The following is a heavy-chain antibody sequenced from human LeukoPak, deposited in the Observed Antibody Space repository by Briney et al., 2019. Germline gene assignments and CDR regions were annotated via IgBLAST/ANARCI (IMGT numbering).Heavy chain of an antibody. D-gene: IGHD3-22*01. Sequence: PGGSLRLSCAASGFTFSSYAMHWVRQAPGKGLEWVAVISYDGSNKYYADSVKGRFTISRDNSKNTLYLQMNSLRAEDTAVYYCARVVVVTPEEYYFDYWGQGTLVTVSS. J-gene: IGHJ4*02. CDR2: ISYDGSNK. V-gene: IGHV3-30-3*01. CDR3: ARVVVVTPEEYYFDY. CDR1: GFTFSSYA.